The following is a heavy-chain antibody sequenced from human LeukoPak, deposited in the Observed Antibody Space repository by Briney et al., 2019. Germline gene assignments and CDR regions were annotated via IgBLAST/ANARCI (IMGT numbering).Heavy chain of an antibody. D-gene: IGHD5-18*01. J-gene: IGHJ4*02. V-gene: IGHV3-21*01. CDR1: GFTFSSYN. CDR3: ARDPPSYGL. CDR2: ISSSSSYI. Sequence: SGGSLRLSCTASGFTFSSYNMNWVRQAPGKGLEWVSSISSSSSYIYYADSVKGRFTISRDNAKNSLFLQMNSLRAEDTAVYYCARDPPSYGLWGQGTLVTVSS.